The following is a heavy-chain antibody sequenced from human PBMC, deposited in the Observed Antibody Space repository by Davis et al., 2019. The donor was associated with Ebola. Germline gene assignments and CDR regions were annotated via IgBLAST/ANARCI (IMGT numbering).Heavy chain of an antibody. D-gene: IGHD3-22*01. Sequence: GESLKISCAASGFTFSSYGMHWVRQAPGKGLEWVAVISYDGSNKYYADSVKGRFTISRDNSKNTLYLQMNSLRAEDTAVYYCARETYSSGYYNWFDPWGQGTLVTVSS. V-gene: IGHV3-30*03. J-gene: IGHJ5*02. CDR1: GFTFSSYG. CDR3: ARETYSSGYYNWFDP. CDR2: ISYDGSNK.